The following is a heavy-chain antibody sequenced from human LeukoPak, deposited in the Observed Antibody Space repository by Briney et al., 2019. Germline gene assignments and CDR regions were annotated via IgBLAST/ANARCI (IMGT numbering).Heavy chain of an antibody. CDR1: RFTFNSYG. V-gene: IGHV3-33*01. CDR3: ARARTSRGFDY. J-gene: IGHJ4*02. Sequence: PGGSLRLSCAASRFTFNSYGIHWVRQAPGKGLEWVAFIWYDGSNKYYADSVKGRFTISRDNSKNTLYLQMNSLRAEDTAVYYCARARTSRGFDYWGQGTLVTVSS. D-gene: IGHD3/OR15-3a*01. CDR2: IWYDGSNK.